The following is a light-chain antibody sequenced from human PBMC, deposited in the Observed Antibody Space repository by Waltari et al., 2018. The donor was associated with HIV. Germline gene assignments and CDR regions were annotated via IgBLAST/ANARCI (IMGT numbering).Light chain of an antibody. J-gene: IGKJ1*01. CDR3: QQTYDNPRT. CDR1: HDIVNS. CDR2: AAS. V-gene: IGKV1-27*01. Sequence: DIHLTQSPSSLSARVGDRVTISCRASHDIVNSLAWYQQRPGKIPKLLIYAASTLKSGVPSRFSGSGSGTEFTLTISYLQPEDFATYYCQQTYDNPRTFGQGTKVEIK.